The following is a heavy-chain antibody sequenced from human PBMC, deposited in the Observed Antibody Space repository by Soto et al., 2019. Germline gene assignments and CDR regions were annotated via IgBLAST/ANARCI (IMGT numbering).Heavy chain of an antibody. CDR3: ARVSLPYYDSSGTSWFDP. D-gene: IGHD3-22*01. J-gene: IGHJ5*02. V-gene: IGHV3-48*03. CDR2: ISSSGSTI. Sequence: WGSLRISCASSVFTFSSYEMNWVRRAPGKGLEWVSYISSSGSTIYYADSVKGRFTISIDNAKNSLYLQMNSLRAEDTAVYYCARVSLPYYDSSGTSWFDPWGQGTMVTVSS. CDR1: VFTFSSYE.